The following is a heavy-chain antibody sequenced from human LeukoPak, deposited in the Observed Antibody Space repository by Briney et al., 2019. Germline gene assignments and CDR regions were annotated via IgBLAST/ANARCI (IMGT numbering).Heavy chain of an antibody. J-gene: IGHJ5*02. CDR2: INPNSGGT. Sequence: ASVKLSCKASGYTFTGYYIHWVRQAPGQGLEWMGSINPNSGGTNYAQKFQGRVTMTRDTSISTAYMELSRLRSDDTAVYYCARDSGSSWTSRWFDPWGQGTLVTVSS. CDR1: GYTFTGYY. V-gene: IGHV1-2*02. CDR3: ARDSGSSWTSRWFDP. D-gene: IGHD6-13*01.